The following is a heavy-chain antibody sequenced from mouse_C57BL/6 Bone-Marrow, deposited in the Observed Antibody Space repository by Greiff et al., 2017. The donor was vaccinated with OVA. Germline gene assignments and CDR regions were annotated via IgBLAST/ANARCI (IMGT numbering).Heavy chain of an antibody. Sequence: QVQLQQPGAELVKPGASVKLSCKASGYTFTSYWMHWVKQRPGRGLEWIGRIDPNRGGTKYNEKFKSKATLTVDKPSSTAYMQLSSLTSEDSAVYYCAREGDYDYFYYAMDYWGQGTSVTVSS. V-gene: IGHV1-72*01. D-gene: IGHD2-4*01. J-gene: IGHJ4*01. CDR2: IDPNRGGT. CDR3: AREGDYDYFYYAMDY. CDR1: GYTFTSYW.